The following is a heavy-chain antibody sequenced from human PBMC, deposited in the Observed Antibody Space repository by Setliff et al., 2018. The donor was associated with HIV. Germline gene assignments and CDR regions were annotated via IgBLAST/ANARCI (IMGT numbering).Heavy chain of an antibody. D-gene: IGHD3-3*01. CDR3: ARCVTYYNFWSGYWGYYYYMDV. CDR1: GGSISSYY. Sequence: PSETLSLTCTVSGGSISSYYWSWIRQPPGKGLEWIGYIYTSGSTNYNPSLKSRVTISVDTSENQFSLKLSSVTAADTAVYYCARCVTYYNFWSGYWGYYYYMDVWGKGTTVTVSS. J-gene: IGHJ6*03. V-gene: IGHV4-4*08. CDR2: IYTSGST.